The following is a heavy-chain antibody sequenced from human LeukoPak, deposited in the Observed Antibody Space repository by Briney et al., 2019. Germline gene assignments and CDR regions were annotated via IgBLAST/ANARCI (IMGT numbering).Heavy chain of an antibody. CDR1: GFTISSYD. J-gene: IGHJ5*02. Sequence: GGSLRLSCAASGFTISSYDMNWVRQAPGKGLVWVSRINSDGINTSYADSVKGRFTISRDNAKNTLNLQMNSLRAEDTAVYYCARDLGQYYDTSDNWFDPWGQGTLVTVSS. CDR3: ARDLGQYYDTSDNWFDP. CDR2: INSDGINT. V-gene: IGHV3-74*01. D-gene: IGHD3-22*01.